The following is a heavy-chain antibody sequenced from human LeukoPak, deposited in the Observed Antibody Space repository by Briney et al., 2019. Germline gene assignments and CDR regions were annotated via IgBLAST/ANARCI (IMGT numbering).Heavy chain of an antibody. CDR2: ISAYNGNP. V-gene: IGHV1-18*01. Sequence: ASVKVSCKASGYTFTSYGISWVRQAPGQGPEWMGWISAYNGNPNYAQKLQGRVTMTTDTSTSTAYMELRSLRSDDTAVYYCARGCSSATCYHGIGWFDPWGQGTLVTVSS. CDR1: GYTFTSYG. CDR3: ARGCSSATCYHGIGWFDP. J-gene: IGHJ5*02. D-gene: IGHD2-2*01.